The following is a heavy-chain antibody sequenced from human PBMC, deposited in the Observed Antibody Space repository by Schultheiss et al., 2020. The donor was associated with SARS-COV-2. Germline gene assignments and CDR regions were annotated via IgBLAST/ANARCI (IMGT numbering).Heavy chain of an antibody. CDR3: ARALGFDY. V-gene: IGHV3-48*04. CDR2: ISSSSSTI. J-gene: IGHJ4*02. CDR1: GFTFSSYG. D-gene: IGHD3-16*01. Sequence: GESLKISCAASGFTFSSYGMHWVRQAPGKGLEWVSYISSSSSTIYYADSVKGRFTISRDNAKNSLYLQMNSLRAEDTAVYYCARALGFDYWGQGTLVTVSS.